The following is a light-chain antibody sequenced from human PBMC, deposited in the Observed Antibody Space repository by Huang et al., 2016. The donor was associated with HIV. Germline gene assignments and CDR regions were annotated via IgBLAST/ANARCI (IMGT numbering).Light chain of an antibody. CDR1: QSVRSW. J-gene: IGKJ2*03. CDR3: QQYNSYSPYS. V-gene: IGKV1-5*03. Sequence: DIQMTQSPSTLSASVGDRVTISCRASQSVRSWLDWYQQKPGKAPNLLIYKASSLQSGVPSRFSGSGSGTEFTLTISSLQPEDFATYYCQQYNSYSPYSFGQGTKLEI. CDR2: KAS.